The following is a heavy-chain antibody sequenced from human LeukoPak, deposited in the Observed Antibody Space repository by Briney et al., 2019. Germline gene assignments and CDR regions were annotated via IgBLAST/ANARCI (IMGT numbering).Heavy chain of an antibody. Sequence: ASVKVSCKASGYTFTTYYMHWVRQAPGQGLEWMGIINPLGGSTTYAHKFQDRLTMTRDTPTSTVYMELSSLRSEDTAVYYCARVHDFWSGFSDYWGQGTLVTVSS. V-gene: IGHV1-46*01. D-gene: IGHD3-3*01. J-gene: IGHJ4*02. CDR1: GYTFTTYY. CDR2: INPLGGST. CDR3: ARVHDFWSGFSDY.